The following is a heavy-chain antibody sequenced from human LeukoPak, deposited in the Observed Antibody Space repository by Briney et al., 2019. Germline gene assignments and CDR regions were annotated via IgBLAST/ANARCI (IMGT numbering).Heavy chain of an antibody. D-gene: IGHD4-23*01. V-gene: IGHV3-23*01. CDR1: GFTFSSYA. J-gene: IGHJ4*02. CDR3: AKDPTVVTSGNFDY. CDR2: ISGSGGST. Sequence: GGSLRLSCAASGFTFSSYAMSWVRQAPGKGLEWVSSISGSGGSTYYADTVKGRVTISRDNSKNTLYLQMSSLRAEDTAVYYCAKDPTVVTSGNFDYWGQGPLVTVSS.